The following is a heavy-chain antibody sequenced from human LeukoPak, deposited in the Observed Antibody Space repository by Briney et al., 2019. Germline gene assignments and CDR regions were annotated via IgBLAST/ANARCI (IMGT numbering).Heavy chain of an antibody. V-gene: IGHV3-74*01. CDR1: GFTFSSYW. J-gene: IGHJ4*02. CDR3: ALGYCGGGSCSTYYFDY. D-gene: IGHD2-15*01. Sequence: GGSLRLSCAASGFTFSSYWMHWVRQAPGKGLVWVSRINSDGSSTTYADSVKGRFTISRDNAKNTLYLQMNSLRAEDTAVYYCALGYCGGGSCSTYYFDYWGQGTRVTVSS. CDR2: INSDGSST.